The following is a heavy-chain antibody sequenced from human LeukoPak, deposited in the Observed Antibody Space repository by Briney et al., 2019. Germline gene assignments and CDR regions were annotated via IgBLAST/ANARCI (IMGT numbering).Heavy chain of an antibody. CDR2: IYYSGST. CDR3: ARGGAGGAFDI. V-gene: IGHV4-59*11. D-gene: IGHD1-14*01. CDR1: GGSISGHY. J-gene: IGHJ3*02. Sequence: SETLSLTCTVSGGSISGHYWSWIRQPPGKGLEWIGYIYYSGSTNYKPSLKSRVTISVDTSKNHFSLKLNSVTAADTAVYYCARGGAGGAFDIWGQRTMVTVSS.